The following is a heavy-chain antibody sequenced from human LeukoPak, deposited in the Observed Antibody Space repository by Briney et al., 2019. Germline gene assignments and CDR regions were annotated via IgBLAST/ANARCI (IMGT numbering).Heavy chain of an antibody. CDR2: INPNSGGT. Sequence: ASVKVSCKASGYTFTGYYMHWVRQAPGQGLEWMGWINPNSGGTNYAQKFQGRVTMTRDTSISTAYMELSRLRTDDTAVYYCARDPRVYYGSGTDAFDIWGQGTMVTVSS. V-gene: IGHV1-2*02. D-gene: IGHD3-10*01. CDR1: GYTFTGYY. CDR3: ARDPRVYYGSGTDAFDI. J-gene: IGHJ3*02.